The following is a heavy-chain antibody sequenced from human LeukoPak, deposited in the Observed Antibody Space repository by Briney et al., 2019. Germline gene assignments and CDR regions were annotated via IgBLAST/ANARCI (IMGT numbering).Heavy chain of an antibody. CDR3: AKDLIAYSYGYAGRSNFDY. D-gene: IGHD5-18*01. Sequence: PGGSLRLSCAASGFIFSNFAMTWVRQAPGKGLEWVSLIGGVSESFYYADSVKGRFTISRDNSKNTLYLQMSSLRAEDTAIYYCAKDLIAYSYGYAGRSNFDYWGQGTLVTVSS. CDR1: GFIFSNFA. CDR2: IGGVSESF. V-gene: IGHV3-23*01. J-gene: IGHJ4*02.